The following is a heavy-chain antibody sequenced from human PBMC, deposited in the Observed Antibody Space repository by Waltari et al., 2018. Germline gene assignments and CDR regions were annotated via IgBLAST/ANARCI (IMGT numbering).Heavy chain of an antibody. D-gene: IGHD6-19*01. CDR1: GGSFSGYY. CDR2: INHSGST. J-gene: IGHJ4*02. V-gene: IGHV4-34*01. CDR3: ARGQGSGWFLDY. Sequence: QVQLQQWGAGLLKPSETLSLTCAVYGGSFSGYYWSWIRQPPGKGLEWIGEINHSGSTNDNPSLKSRVTISVDTSKNQFSLKLSSVTAADTAVYYCARGQGSGWFLDYWGQGTLVTVSS.